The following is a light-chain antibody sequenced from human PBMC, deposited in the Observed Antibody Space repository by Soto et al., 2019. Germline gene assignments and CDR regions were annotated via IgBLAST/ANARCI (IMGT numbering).Light chain of an antibody. Sequence: EIVLTQSPATLSLSPGESATLSCRASQSVSDYLAWYQQKPGQAPRLLIYDVSKRATGIAARFSGSGSGTDFTLTIISLEPEDFEFYYCQPRWTWPWTCGQGTKVEIK. CDR3: QPRWTWPWT. J-gene: IGKJ1*01. V-gene: IGKV3-11*01. CDR2: DVS. CDR1: QSVSDY.